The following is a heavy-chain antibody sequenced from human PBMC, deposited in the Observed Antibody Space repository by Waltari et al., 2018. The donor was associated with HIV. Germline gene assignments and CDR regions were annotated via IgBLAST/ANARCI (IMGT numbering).Heavy chain of an antibody. CDR1: GFTFSSFG. CDR3: ARVLWALDY. CDR2: ISSSSSTI. Sequence: EVQLVESGGGLVQPGGALRASCAASGFTFSSFGMNWVRQAPGKGLEWVSYISSSSSTIYYADSVKGRFTISRDNAKNSLYLQMNSLRAEDTAVYYCARVLWALDYWGQGTLVTVSS. V-gene: IGHV3-48*01. J-gene: IGHJ4*02. D-gene: IGHD1-26*01.